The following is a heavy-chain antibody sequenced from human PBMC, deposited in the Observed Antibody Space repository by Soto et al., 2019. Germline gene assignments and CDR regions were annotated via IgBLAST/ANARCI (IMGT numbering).Heavy chain of an antibody. Sequence: EVQLVESGGGLVQPGGSLRLSCAASGFTFSNYDMHWVRQVTGKGLEWVSGITTAGDTYYPGSVKGRFTISREKAKNSLYLQMNSLGAADTAVYYCARELHGGSYGMDVWGQGTTVTVSS. J-gene: IGHJ6*02. V-gene: IGHV3-13*01. CDR3: ARELHGGSYGMDV. CDR2: ITTAGDT. CDR1: GFTFSNYD.